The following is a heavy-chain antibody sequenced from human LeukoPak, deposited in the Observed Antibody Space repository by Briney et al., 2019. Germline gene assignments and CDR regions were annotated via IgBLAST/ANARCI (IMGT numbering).Heavy chain of an antibody. CDR2: ISYDGSNK. Sequence: GRSLRLSCAASGFTFSSYAMHWVRQAPGKGLEWVAVISYDGSNKYYADSVKGRFTISRDNSKNTLYLQMNSLRAEDTAVYYCASPLGTAMRYYWGQGTLVTVSS. CDR1: GFTFSSYA. CDR3: ASPLGTAMRYY. V-gene: IGHV3-30-3*01. D-gene: IGHD2-2*01. J-gene: IGHJ4*02.